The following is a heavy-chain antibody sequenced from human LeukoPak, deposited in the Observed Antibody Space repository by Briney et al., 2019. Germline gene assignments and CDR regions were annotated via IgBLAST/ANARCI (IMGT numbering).Heavy chain of an antibody. D-gene: IGHD3-22*01. CDR1: GGSISSGGYY. V-gene: IGHV4-31*03. Sequence: SETLSLTCTVSGGSISSGGYYWSWIRQHPGKGLEWIGYIYYSGSTYYNPSLKSRVTLSVDTSKNQFSLKRSSVTAADTAVYYCARDPVYYYDSSGYWGQGTLVTVSS. CDR3: ARDPVYYYDSSGY. CDR2: IYYSGST. J-gene: IGHJ4*02.